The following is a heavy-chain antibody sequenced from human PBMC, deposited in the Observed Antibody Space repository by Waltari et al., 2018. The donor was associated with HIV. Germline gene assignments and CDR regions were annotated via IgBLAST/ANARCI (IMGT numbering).Heavy chain of an antibody. Sequence: QVQMVQSGAEVKKPGSSVKVSCKASGGTFSSYAISWVRQAPGQGLEWMGGIIPIFGTANYAQKFQGRVTITADESTSTAYMELSSLRSEDTAVYYCARVVVVVPADGWYFDLWGRGTLVTVSS. J-gene: IGHJ2*01. V-gene: IGHV1-69*01. CDR1: GGTFSSYA. CDR3: ARVVVVVPADGWYFDL. CDR2: IIPIFGTA. D-gene: IGHD2-2*01.